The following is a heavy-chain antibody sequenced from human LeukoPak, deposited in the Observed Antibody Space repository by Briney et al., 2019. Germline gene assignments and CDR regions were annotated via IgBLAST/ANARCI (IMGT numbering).Heavy chain of an antibody. CDR1: GFSFRNYG. CDR3: AKDPGASVSGFHMDV. V-gene: IGHV3-30*02. D-gene: IGHD2-8*02. J-gene: IGHJ6*03. Sequence: GGSLRLSSAASGFSFRNYGIHWVRQATGKGLEWVSFIWSDGNNRFYADSVKGRFTISRDNSKNMLFLQMDTLRAEDTALYYCAKDPGASVSGFHMDVWGKGTTVIVSS. CDR2: IWSDGNNR.